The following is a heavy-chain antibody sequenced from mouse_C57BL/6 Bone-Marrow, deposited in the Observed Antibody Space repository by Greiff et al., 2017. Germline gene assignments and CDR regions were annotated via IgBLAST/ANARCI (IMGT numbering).Heavy chain of an antibody. Sequence: LVESGAELVRPGTSVKMSCKASGYTFTNYWIGWAKQRPGHGLEWIGDIYPGGGYTNYNEKFKGKATLTADKSSSTAYMQFSSLTSEDSAIYYCARRHYYGSSQYYFDYWGQGTTLTVSS. CDR2: IYPGGGYT. J-gene: IGHJ2*01. CDR3: ARRHYYGSSQYYFDY. D-gene: IGHD1-1*01. CDR1: GYTFTNYW. V-gene: IGHV1-63*01.